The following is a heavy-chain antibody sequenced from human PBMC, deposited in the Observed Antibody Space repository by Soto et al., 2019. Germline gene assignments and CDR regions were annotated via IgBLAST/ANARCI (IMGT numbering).Heavy chain of an antibody. D-gene: IGHD2-2*01. CDR2: IYHSGTT. CDR1: GGSISSGGYY. Sequence: QVQLQESGPGLVKPSQTLSLTGTVSGGSISSGGYYWSWIRQHPGKGLEWIGYIYHSGTTYYNPSLKSRVTISVDTSKNQFSLKLHSVTAAETAVYYCARVRGNPLLGWFDPWGKGTLVTVSS. J-gene: IGHJ5*02. V-gene: IGHV4-31*03. CDR3: ARVRGNPLLGWFDP.